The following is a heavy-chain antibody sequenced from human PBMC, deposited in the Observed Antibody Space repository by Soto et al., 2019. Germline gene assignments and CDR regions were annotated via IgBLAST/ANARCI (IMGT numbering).Heavy chain of an antibody. CDR2: IYYSGRT. Sequence: QVQLQESGPGLVKPSETLSLTCTVSGGSVSSGSYYWSWIRQPPGKGLEWIGYIYYSGRTNYNPSLKSRVTISVDTSKNQFSLKLSSVTAADTAVYYCARDRIAAADDAFDIWGQGTMVTVSS. CDR3: ARDRIAAADDAFDI. D-gene: IGHD6-13*01. V-gene: IGHV4-61*01. CDR1: GGSVSSGSYY. J-gene: IGHJ3*02.